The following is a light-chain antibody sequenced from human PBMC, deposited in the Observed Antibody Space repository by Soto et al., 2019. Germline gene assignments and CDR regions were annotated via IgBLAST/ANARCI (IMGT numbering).Light chain of an antibody. CDR1: QSINTW. CDR3: QQYQTYSRK. J-gene: IGKJ1*01. V-gene: IGKV1-5*01. Sequence: DIQMTQSPSTVSASVGDRITITCRASQSINTWLAWYRQRPGEAPQLLIYDGSTLAMWVPSRFSGSGSGTDFTLSISRLQPDDFATFYCQQYQTYSRKFGQGTKVEVK. CDR2: DGS.